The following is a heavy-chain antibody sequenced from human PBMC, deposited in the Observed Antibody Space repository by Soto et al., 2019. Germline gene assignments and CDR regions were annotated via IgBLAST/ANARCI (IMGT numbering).Heavy chain of an antibody. CDR1: GYTFTSYD. Sequence: QVQLVQSGAEVKKPGASVKVSCKASGYTFTSYDINWVRQATGQGLEWMGWMNPNSGNTGYAQKFQGRVTMTRNTSISTAYMELSSLRSEDTAVYYCASTHERKGSHYDILTGYYRSYYYYYMDVWGKGTTVTVSS. J-gene: IGHJ6*03. D-gene: IGHD3-9*01. CDR2: MNPNSGNT. V-gene: IGHV1-8*01. CDR3: ASTHERKGSHYDILTGYYRSYYYYYMDV.